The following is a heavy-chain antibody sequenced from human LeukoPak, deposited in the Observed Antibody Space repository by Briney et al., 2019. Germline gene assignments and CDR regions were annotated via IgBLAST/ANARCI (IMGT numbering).Heavy chain of an antibody. CDR1: GFTFSSYS. D-gene: IGHD4-23*01. J-gene: IGHJ6*03. CDR2: ISSSSSYI. V-gene: IGHV3-21*01. CDR3: ARVLYGGNSLYYYYMDV. Sequence: TGGSLRLSCAASGFTFSSYSMNWVRQAPGKGLEWVSSISSSSSYIYYADSVKGRFTISRDNAKNSLYLQMNNLRAEDTAVHYCARVLYGGNSLYYYYMDVWGKGTTVTVSS.